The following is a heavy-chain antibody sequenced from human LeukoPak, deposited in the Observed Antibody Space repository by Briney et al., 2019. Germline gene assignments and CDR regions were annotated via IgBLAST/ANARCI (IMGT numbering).Heavy chain of an antibody. V-gene: IGHV4-34*01. D-gene: IGHD5-18*01. J-gene: IGHJ6*02. CDR3: ARGLQRHRRDYYYYGMDV. Sequence: SETLSLTCAVYGGSFSGYYWSWIRQPPGKGLEWNGEINHSGSTNYNPSLKSRVTISVDTSKNQFSLKLSSVTAADTAVYYCARGLQRHRRDYYYYGMDVWGQGTTVTVSS. CDR2: INHSGST. CDR1: GGSFSGYY.